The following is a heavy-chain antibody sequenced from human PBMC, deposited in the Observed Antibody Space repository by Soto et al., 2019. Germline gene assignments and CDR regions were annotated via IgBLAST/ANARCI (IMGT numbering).Heavy chain of an antibody. CDR1: GTSFVDYV. CDR2: ITGSSDTT. J-gene: IGHJ4*02. CDR3: TGPTPFFNY. D-gene: IGHD1-7*01. Sequence: PGGSLRLSCAASGTSFVDYVMSWVRQAPGKGLEWVSGITGSSDTTYYADSVKGRFTISRDNSKNTLFLQMNSLTGDDTAVYYCTGPTPFFNYWGRGTLVTVSS. V-gene: IGHV3-23*01.